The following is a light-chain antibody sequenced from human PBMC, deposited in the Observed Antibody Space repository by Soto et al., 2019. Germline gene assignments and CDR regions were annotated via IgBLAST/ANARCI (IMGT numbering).Light chain of an antibody. CDR3: QQLNSYPLT. CDR2: AAS. V-gene: IGKV1-9*01. Sequence: DIPLTQSPSFLSASVGDRVTITCRASQGISSYLAWYQQRPGKAPKLLIYAASTLQSAVPSRFSGSGSGTEFTLTINSLQPEDVATYYCQQLNSYPLTFGQGTKLEIK. J-gene: IGKJ2*01. CDR1: QGISSY.